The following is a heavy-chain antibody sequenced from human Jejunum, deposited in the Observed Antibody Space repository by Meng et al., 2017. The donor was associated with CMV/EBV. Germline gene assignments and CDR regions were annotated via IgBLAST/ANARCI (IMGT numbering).Heavy chain of an antibody. V-gene: IGHV3-7*01. CDR1: SYW. CDR2: IKQDGSGK. D-gene: IGHD2-2*01. Sequence: SYWMSWVRQAPGKGLEWVANIKQDGSGKDYVDSVKGRFTISRDNAKNSLYLQMNSLRAEDTAVYYCASALGYCSSTSCQYYFDYWGQGTLVTVSS. J-gene: IGHJ4*02. CDR3: ASALGYCSSTSCQYYFDY.